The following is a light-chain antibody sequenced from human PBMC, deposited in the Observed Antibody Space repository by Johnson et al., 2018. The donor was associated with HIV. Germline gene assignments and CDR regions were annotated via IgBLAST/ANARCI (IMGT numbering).Light chain of an antibody. CDR2: ENN. CDR3: GTWDSSLREV. CDR1: SSNIGNNY. Sequence: QSVLTQPPSVSAAPGQKVTISCSGSSSNIGNNYVSWYQQLPGTAPKLLIYENNKRPSGIPDRFSGSKSGTSATLGITGLQTGDEADYYCGTWDSSLREVFGTGTKVTAL. J-gene: IGLJ1*01. V-gene: IGLV1-51*02.